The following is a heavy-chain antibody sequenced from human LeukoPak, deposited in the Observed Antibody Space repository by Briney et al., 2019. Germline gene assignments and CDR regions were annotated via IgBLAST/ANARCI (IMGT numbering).Heavy chain of an antibody. CDR2: IYYSGST. J-gene: IGHJ4*02. V-gene: IGHV4-59*01. CDR3: ATESLTIFGTFDY. CDR1: GGSFSGNY. Sequence: SETLSLTCAVYGGSFSGNYWSWIRQPPRKVLEWIGCIYYSGSTNYNPSLKSRVTISVDASKNQFSLKLSSVTAADTAVYYCATESLTIFGTFDYWGQGSLVTVSS. D-gene: IGHD3-3*01.